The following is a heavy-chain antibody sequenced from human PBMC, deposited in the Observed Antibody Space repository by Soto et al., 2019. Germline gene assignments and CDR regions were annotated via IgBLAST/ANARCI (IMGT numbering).Heavy chain of an antibody. CDR3: AKLGSSAWSPHYYFDY. D-gene: IGHD3-10*01. V-gene: IGHV3-23*01. Sequence: GGSLSLSCAASGFPFNNYAMGWVRQAPGKGLEWVSAITGSGSDTYYLDSVKGRFTISRDNSKNTLFLQVNSLRAEDTAIYYCAKLGSSAWSPHYYFDYWGQGTLVTVSS. CDR1: GFPFNNYA. J-gene: IGHJ4*02. CDR2: ITGSGSDT.